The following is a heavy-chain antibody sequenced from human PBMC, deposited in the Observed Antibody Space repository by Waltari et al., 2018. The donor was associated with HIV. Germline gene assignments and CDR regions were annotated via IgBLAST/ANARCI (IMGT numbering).Heavy chain of an antibody. D-gene: IGHD2-8*01. V-gene: IGHV3-23*01. Sequence: EVQLLESGGGSAQPGGSPRLSCAASGFTFSNYAMNWVRQAPGKGLEWVSTLSAGGDITSNADSVRGRFTVSRDNSKNTFYLQMNSLRAEDTAVYYCAKARQYVLIGTNYYYSMDVWGQGTTVSVSS. CDR1: GFTFSNYA. CDR3: AKARQYVLIGTNYYYSMDV. J-gene: IGHJ6*02. CDR2: LSAGGDIT.